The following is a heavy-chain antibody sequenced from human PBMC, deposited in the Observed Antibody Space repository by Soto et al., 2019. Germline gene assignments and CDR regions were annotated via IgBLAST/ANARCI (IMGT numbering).Heavy chain of an antibody. D-gene: IGHD3-22*01. CDR1: GFTFSSYG. CDR2: VSYHGTNK. CDR3: ARGLPYDSSGYFFDY. J-gene: IGHJ4*02. Sequence: GGSLRLSCAASGFTFSSYGMHWVRQAPGKGLEWVALVSYHGTNKYYGDSVNGRFTISRDNSKNTLYLQMNSLRAEDTAVYYCARGLPYDSSGYFFDYWGQGTLVTVSS. V-gene: IGHV3-30*03.